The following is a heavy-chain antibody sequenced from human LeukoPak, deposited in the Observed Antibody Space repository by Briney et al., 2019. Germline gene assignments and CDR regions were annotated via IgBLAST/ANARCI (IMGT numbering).Heavy chain of an antibody. D-gene: IGHD2-21*01. V-gene: IGHV3-33*01. J-gene: IGHJ4*02. Sequence: GRSLRLSCAVSGYTFSRHGMHWVRQAPGKGLEWVAAIWYEGSDKYYADSVKGRFTISRDNSKNMLYLQMDSLRAEDTALYYCARLWGSVSGYFDYWGQGTLVTVSS. CDR1: GYTFSRHG. CDR3: ARLWGSVSGYFDY. CDR2: IWYEGSDK.